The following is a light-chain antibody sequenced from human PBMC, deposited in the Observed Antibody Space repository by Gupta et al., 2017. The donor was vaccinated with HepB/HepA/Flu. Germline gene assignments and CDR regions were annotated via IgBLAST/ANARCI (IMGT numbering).Light chain of an antibody. V-gene: IGLV1-44*01. CDR2: RDT. J-gene: IGLJ1*01. CDR3: AAWDDSLHGFYV. Sequence: QSVLTQPPSASGTPGQTFTISCSGSSSNIGSNIVNWYQKFPGMAPKLLIYRDTQRPSGVSDRFSASKSGTSASLAISGLQSEDEADYYCAAWDDSLHGFYVFGTGTKVSV. CDR1: SSNIGSNI.